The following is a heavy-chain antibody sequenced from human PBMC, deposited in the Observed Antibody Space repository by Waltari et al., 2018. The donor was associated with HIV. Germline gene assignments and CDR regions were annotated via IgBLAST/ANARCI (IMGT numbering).Heavy chain of an antibody. Sequence: QVQLQESGPGLVKPSETLSLTCTVSGGSTSGYYWSWIRQPGGQGLEWIGRMSTSGSTNYNASLESRVTMSVDTSKNQFSLKLSSVTAADTAVYYCARENDTSWRALGHWGQGTLVTVSS. J-gene: IGHJ4*02. CDR1: GGSTSGYY. CDR2: MSTSGST. V-gene: IGHV4-4*07. CDR3: ARENDTSWRALGH. D-gene: IGHD3-16*01.